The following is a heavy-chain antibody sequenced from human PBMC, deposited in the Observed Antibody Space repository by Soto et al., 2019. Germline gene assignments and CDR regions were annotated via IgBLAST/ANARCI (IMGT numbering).Heavy chain of an antibody. J-gene: IGHJ5*02. D-gene: IGHD1-26*01. Sequence: QVQLQQWGAGLLKPSETLSLTCAVYGGSFSGYYWSWIRQPPGKGRAWIGEINHSGSTNYNPSPTSRVTMLVDTFKNQLSLKQSSVTAPYMAVYDCATGAIAATPTWFDPWGQGTLFTGAS. CDR2: INHSGST. V-gene: IGHV4-34*01. CDR1: GGSFSGYY. CDR3: ATGAIAATPTWFDP.